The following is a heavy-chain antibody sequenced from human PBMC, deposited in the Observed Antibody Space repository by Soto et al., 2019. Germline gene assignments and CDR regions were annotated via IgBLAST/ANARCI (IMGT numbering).Heavy chain of an antibody. Sequence: SETLSLTCTVSGGSISTYYWSWIRQPPGKGLEWIGYIYYSGSTSYNPSLKSRVTISVDTSKNQFSLKLRSVTAADTAVYYCASERSSGSDQGYGMDVLRQGTTVTVS. CDR3: ASERSSGSDQGYGMDV. CDR1: GGSISTYY. CDR2: IYYSGST. J-gene: IGHJ6*01. D-gene: IGHD6-19*01. V-gene: IGHV4-59*01.